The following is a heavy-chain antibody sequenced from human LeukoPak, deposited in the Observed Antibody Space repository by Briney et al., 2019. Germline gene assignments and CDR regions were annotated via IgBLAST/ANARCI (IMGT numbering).Heavy chain of an antibody. D-gene: IGHD6-13*01. CDR1: GFTFSSYS. CDR3: ARGAFIAAAGPSDY. Sequence: PGGSLRLSCAASGFTFSSYSMNWVRQAPGKGLEWVSSISSSSSYIYYADSVKGRFTISRDNAKNSLYLQMNSLRAEDTAVYYCARGAFIAAAGPSDYWGQGTLVTVSS. J-gene: IGHJ4*02. CDR2: ISSSSSYI. V-gene: IGHV3-21*01.